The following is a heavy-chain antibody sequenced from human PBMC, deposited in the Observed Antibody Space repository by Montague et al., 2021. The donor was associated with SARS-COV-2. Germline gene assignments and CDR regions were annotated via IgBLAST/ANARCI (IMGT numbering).Heavy chain of an antibody. CDR1: GFTFSSYE. D-gene: IGHD2-8*01. Sequence: SLRLSCAASGFTFSSYEMNWVRQAPGKGLEWVSYIRSSGSTIYYADSVKGRFTIPRDNAKNSLYLQMNSLRAEDTAVYYCARDQLKAQWPYYYYYMDVWGKGTTVTVSS. CDR2: IRSSGSTI. V-gene: IGHV3-48*03. J-gene: IGHJ6*03. CDR3: ARDQLKAQWPYYYYYMDV.